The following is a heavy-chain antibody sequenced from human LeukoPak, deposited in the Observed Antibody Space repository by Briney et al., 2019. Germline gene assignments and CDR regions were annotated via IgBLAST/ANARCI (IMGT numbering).Heavy chain of an antibody. V-gene: IGHV3-23*01. D-gene: IGHD1-26*01. CDR2: ISGSGGST. CDR1: GFTFSSYA. CDR3: AKGDGIVGATTFDY. Sequence: GGSLRLSCAASGFTFSSYAMSWIRQAPGKGLEWVSAISGSGGSTYYADSVKGRFTISRDNSKNTLYLQMNSLRAEDMAVYYCAKGDGIVGATTFDYWGQGTLVTVSS. J-gene: IGHJ4*02.